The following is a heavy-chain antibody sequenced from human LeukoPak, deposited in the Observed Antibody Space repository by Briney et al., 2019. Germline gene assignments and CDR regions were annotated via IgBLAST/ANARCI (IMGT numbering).Heavy chain of an antibody. D-gene: IGHD2-15*01. V-gene: IGHV1-18*04. CDR1: GYTFTGYY. J-gene: IGHJ4*02. Sequence: ASVKVSCKASGYTFTGYYMRWVRQAPGQGLEWMGWISAYNGNTNYAQKLQGRVTMTTDTSTSTAYMELRSLRSDDTAVYYCARASPLGYCSGGSCYGPDYWGQGTLVTVSS. CDR3: ARASPLGYCSGGSCYGPDY. CDR2: ISAYNGNT.